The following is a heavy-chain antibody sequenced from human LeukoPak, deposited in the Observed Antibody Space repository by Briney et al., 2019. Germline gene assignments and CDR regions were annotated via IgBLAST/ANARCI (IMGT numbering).Heavy chain of an antibody. CDR3: ARGSGGFDY. Sequence: PGRSLRLSCAASGFTFDDYAMHWVRQAPGKGLEWVSVIYSGGSTYYADSVKGRFTISRDNSKNTLYLQMNSLRAEDTAVYYCARGSGGFDYWGQGTLVTVSS. CDR2: IYSGGST. V-gene: IGHV3-53*01. J-gene: IGHJ4*02. CDR1: GFTFDDYA. D-gene: IGHD4-23*01.